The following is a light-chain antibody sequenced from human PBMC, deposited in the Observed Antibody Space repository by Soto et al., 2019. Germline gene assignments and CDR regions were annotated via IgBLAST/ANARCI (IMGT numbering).Light chain of an antibody. CDR2: EVT. V-gene: IGLV2-14*01. CDR1: STDVGGYNA. J-gene: IGLJ1*01. CDR3: NSFRVSHLYV. Sequence: SALSQPASVSGSPGQTITISCTGTSTDVGGYNAVSWYQHHPGKAPKLIIYEVTHRPSGVSDRFSASKSGNTASLTISGLQAEDEADYYCNSFRVSHLYVFGTGTKVTDL.